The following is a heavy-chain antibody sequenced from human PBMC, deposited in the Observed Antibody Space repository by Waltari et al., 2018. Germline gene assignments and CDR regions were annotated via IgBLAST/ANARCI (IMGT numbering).Heavy chain of an antibody. CDR3: ARSGLELFFGWFDP. Sequence: QVQLVQSGAEVKKPGASVKVSCKASGYTFTGYYMHWVRQAPGQGLEWMGRINPNIGGTNYAQKFQGRVTMTRDTSISTAYMELSRLRSDDTAVYYCARSGLELFFGWFDPWGQGTLVTVSS. CDR1: GYTFTGYY. D-gene: IGHD1-7*01. J-gene: IGHJ5*02. CDR2: INPNIGGT. V-gene: IGHV1-2*06.